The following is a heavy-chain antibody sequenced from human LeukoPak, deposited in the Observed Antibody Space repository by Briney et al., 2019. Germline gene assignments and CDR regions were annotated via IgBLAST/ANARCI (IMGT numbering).Heavy chain of an antibody. CDR1: GGSFSGYY. CDR3: AREEWLRFNYFDY. Sequence: SETLSLTCAVYGGSFSGYYWSWIRQPPGKGLEWIGEINHSGSTNYNPSLKSRVTISVDTSKHQFSLELSSVTAADTAVYYCAREEWLRFNYFDYWGQGTLVTVSS. J-gene: IGHJ4*02. V-gene: IGHV4-34*01. D-gene: IGHD5-12*01. CDR2: INHSGST.